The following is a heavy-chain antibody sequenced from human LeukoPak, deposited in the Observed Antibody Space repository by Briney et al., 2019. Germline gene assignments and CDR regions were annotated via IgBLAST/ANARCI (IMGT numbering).Heavy chain of an antibody. CDR2: IYYSGST. D-gene: IGHD2-15*01. Sequence: SETLSLTCTVSGGSVNNGNHYWTWIRQPPGKGLEWIGYIYYSGSTYYNPSLKSRLTISIDTSKNQFSLKLTSVTAADTAVYYCARAGYCSGSTCYSWFFDLWGRGTLVTVSS. CDR3: ARAGYCSGSTCYSWFFDL. J-gene: IGHJ2*01. V-gene: IGHV4-30-4*01. CDR1: GGSVNNGNHY.